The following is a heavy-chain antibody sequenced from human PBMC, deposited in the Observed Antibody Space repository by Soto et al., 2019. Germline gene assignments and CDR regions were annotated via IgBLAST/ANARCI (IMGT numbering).Heavy chain of an antibody. Sequence: GGSLRLSCAASGFSFSNYATSWVRQAPGEGLEWVSAISDSGGRTYYTGSVKGRFTISRDISKNTLYLQMNSLRAEDTAVYYCTIGVSGWSPLLISRFDDWGQGTLVTVSS. J-gene: IGHJ4*02. CDR2: ISDSGGRT. CDR3: TIGVSGWSPLLISRFDD. CDR1: GFSFSNYA. V-gene: IGHV3-23*01. D-gene: IGHD6-19*01.